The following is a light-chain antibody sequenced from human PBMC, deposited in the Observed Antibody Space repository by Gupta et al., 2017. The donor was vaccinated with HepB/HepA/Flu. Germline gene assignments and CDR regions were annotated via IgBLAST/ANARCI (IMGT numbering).Light chain of an antibody. CDR2: DVN. CDR3: CSYAGNSWV. CDR1: ISDVGGYNY. J-gene: IGLJ3*02. V-gene: IGLV2-11*01. Sequence: HSALPHPSSVSGSPGHSLTVSCTGTISDVGGYNYVSWDQQHPGQAPKVMIYDVNRRPSGVPDRFSGSKSGNTASLTISGLQVEDEADYHCCSYAGNSWVFGGGTKLTVL.